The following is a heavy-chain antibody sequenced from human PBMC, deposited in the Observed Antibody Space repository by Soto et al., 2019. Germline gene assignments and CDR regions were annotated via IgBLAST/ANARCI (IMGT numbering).Heavy chain of an antibody. J-gene: IGHJ6*02. Sequence: EVQLLESGGGLVQPGGSLRLSCAASGFTFSSYAMSWVRQAPGKGLEWVSAISGSGGSTYYADSVKGRFTISRDNSKNTLYLQMNSLRAEDTAVYYCAKDRDSSGWYYYYGMDVWGQGTTVTVSS. CDR2: ISGSGGST. V-gene: IGHV3-23*01. CDR3: AKDRDSSGWYYYYGMDV. D-gene: IGHD6-19*01. CDR1: GFTFSSYA.